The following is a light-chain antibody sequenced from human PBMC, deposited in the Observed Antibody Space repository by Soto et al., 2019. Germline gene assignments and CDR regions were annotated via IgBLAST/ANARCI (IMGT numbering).Light chain of an antibody. J-gene: IGKJ5*01. CDR1: QGISNY. CDR3: QQYGNAPIT. CDR2: AAS. V-gene: IGKV1-27*01. Sequence: DIQMTQSPSTLSGSVGDRVTITCRASQGISNYLAWYQQKPGKVPKLLIYAASTLQSGVPSRFSGSGSGTDFTLTISRLEVEDFAVYHCQQYGNAPITFGQGTRLEIK.